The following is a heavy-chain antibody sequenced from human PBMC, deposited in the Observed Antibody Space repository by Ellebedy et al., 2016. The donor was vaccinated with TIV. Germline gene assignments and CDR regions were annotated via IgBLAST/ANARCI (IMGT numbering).Heavy chain of an antibody. J-gene: IGHJ2*01. D-gene: IGHD2-15*01. Sequence: GESLKISXAASGFTFSSYGMHWVRQAPGKGLEWVAVISYDGSNKYYADSVKGRFTISRDNSKNTLYLQMNSLRAEDTAVYYCARDGCRGGSCFYWYFDLWGRGTLVTVSS. CDR2: ISYDGSNK. V-gene: IGHV3-30*03. CDR3: ARDGCRGGSCFYWYFDL. CDR1: GFTFSSYG.